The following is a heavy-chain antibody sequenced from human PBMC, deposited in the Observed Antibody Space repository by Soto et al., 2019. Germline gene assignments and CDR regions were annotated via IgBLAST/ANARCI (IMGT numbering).Heavy chain of an antibody. CDR2: IFYRGGT. V-gene: IGHV4-61*01. D-gene: IGHD3-9*01. Sequence: KSSETLSLTCTVSGGSVSSGSHYWSWIRQPPGKGLEWIAFIFYRGGTEYNPSLKSRVAISLDVSKNQFSLRLDSVTAAETAVYYCERDRDDKLNAYDAFDFWGPGTMVTVSS. J-gene: IGHJ3*01. CDR3: ERDRDDKLNAYDAFDF. CDR1: GGSVSSGSHY.